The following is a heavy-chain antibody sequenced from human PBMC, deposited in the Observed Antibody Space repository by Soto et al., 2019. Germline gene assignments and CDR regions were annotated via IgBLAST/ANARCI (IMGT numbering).Heavy chain of an antibody. J-gene: IGHJ3*02. CDR1: GFTFSSYA. Sequence: GGSLRLSCAASGFTFSSYAMSWVRQAPGKGLEWVSAISGSGGSTYYADSVKGRFTISRDNSKNTLYLQMNSLRAEDTAVYYCAKDCLSTHYDILTGYYLDGCDAFDIWGQGTMVTVSS. CDR2: ISGSGGST. CDR3: AKDCLSTHYDILTGYYLDGCDAFDI. V-gene: IGHV3-23*01. D-gene: IGHD3-9*01.